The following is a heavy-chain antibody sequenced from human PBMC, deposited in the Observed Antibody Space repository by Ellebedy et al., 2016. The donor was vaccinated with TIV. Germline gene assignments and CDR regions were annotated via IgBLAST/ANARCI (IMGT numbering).Heavy chain of an antibody. Sequence: ASVKVSXXASGYTFTSHIIHWVRQAPGQWLGWLGWINAGNGDTKYSQKFQGRVTITRDTSASTVYMEMSSLRSEDTAVFYCARDPEGPYYYGSGKFDYWGQGTLVTVSS. V-gene: IGHV1-3*01. J-gene: IGHJ4*02. CDR3: ARDPEGPYYYGSGKFDY. CDR1: GYTFTSHI. CDR2: INAGNGDT. D-gene: IGHD3-10*01.